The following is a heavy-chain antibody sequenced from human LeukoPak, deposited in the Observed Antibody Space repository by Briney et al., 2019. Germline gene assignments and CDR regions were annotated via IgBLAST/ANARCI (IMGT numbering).Heavy chain of an antibody. J-gene: IGHJ5*02. CDR2: INPNSGGT. CDR1: GYTFTGYY. D-gene: IGHD3-10*01. V-gene: IGHV1-2*02. Sequence: ASVKVSCKASGYTFTGYYMHWVRQAPGQGLEWMGWINPNSGGTNYAQKFQGRVTMTRDTSISTAYMELSRLRSDDTAVYYCALDGSGSYYLYNWFDPWGQGTLVTVS. CDR3: ALDGSGSYYLYNWFDP.